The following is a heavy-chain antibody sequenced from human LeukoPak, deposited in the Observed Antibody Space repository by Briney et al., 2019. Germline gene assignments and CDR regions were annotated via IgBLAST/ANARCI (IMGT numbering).Heavy chain of an antibody. CDR3: ARVRSYGDVGY. CDR1: GGSISSYY. V-gene: IGHV4-59*01. Sequence: SETLSLTCTVSGGSISSYYWSWIRQPPGKGLEWIGYIYYSGSTNYNPSLKNRVTISVDTSKNQFSLKLSSVTAADTAVYYCARVRSYGDVGYWGQGTLVTASS. D-gene: IGHD4-17*01. CDR2: IYYSGST. J-gene: IGHJ4*02.